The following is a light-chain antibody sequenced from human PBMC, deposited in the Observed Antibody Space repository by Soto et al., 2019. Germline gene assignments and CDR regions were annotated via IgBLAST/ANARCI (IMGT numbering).Light chain of an antibody. J-gene: IGKJ2*01. Sequence: EIVLTQSPGTLSLSPGERATLSCRASQTVSSNYLAWYQKKPGRAPRLLILGASSRATGIPDNFSGSGSGTDFTLTISRLEPEDFAVYYCQQYGSSPYPFGQGNKWEIK. CDR1: QTVSSNY. CDR3: QQYGSSPYP. V-gene: IGKV3-20*01. CDR2: GAS.